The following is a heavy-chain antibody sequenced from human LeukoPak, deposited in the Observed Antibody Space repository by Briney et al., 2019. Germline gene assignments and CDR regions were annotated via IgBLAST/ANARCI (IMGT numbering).Heavy chain of an antibody. V-gene: IGHV4-34*01. D-gene: IGHD3-22*01. CDR1: GGSFSGYY. J-gene: IGHJ6*03. CDR2: MNPSGST. Sequence: SETLSLTCAVYGGSFSGYYWTWIRQTPEKGMEWIGEMNPSGSTNYNPSLKSRVTISVDTSKNQFSLELSSVTAADTAVYYCARGRQDVTMIVVVMTAVSYYLDVWGKGTTVTVS. CDR3: ARGRQDVTMIVVVMTAVSYYLDV.